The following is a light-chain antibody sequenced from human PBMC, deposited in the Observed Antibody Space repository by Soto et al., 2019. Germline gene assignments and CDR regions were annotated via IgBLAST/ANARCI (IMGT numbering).Light chain of an antibody. CDR2: DAS. J-gene: IGKJ5*01. Sequence: EIVVTQFPATLSESPGERVTLSCRSSQSVSTNLAWYQQRPGEAPRLLIFDASARAVDIPGRFSGSGSGTDFTLTISRLEPEDFAVYYCQQRSNWPPITFGQGTRLEIK. CDR3: QQRSNWPPIT. CDR1: QSVSTN. V-gene: IGKV3-11*01.